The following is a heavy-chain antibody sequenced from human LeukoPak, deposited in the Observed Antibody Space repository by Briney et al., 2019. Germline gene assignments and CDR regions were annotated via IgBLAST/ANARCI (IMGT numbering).Heavy chain of an antibody. D-gene: IGHD6-19*01. CDR3: AKDASSGWYPDY. Sequence: GRSLRLSCAASGFTFSSYGMHWVRQAPGKGLEWVAVISYDGSNKYYADSVKGRFTISRDNSKNTLYLQMNSLRAEDTAVYYCAKDASSGWYPDYWGQGTLVTVSS. J-gene: IGHJ4*02. CDR1: GFTFSSYG. V-gene: IGHV3-30*18. CDR2: ISYDGSNK.